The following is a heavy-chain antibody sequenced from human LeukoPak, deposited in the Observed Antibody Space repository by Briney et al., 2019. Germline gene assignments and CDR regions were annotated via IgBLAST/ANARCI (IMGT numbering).Heavy chain of an antibody. CDR2: IYYRRSS. CDR3: ARHEPYGSGSYYNAKVRPFDY. V-gene: IGHV4-39*01. J-gene: IGHJ4*02. D-gene: IGHD3-10*01. CDR1: GGSISSRSYY. Sequence: SSETLSLTCTVSGGSISSRSYYWGWIRQPPGKGLEWIVSIYYRRSSYYSPSLKSRATISVDTSKSQFYLKLNSVTAADTAVYYCARHEPYGSGSYYNAKVRPFDYWGQGTLVTVSS.